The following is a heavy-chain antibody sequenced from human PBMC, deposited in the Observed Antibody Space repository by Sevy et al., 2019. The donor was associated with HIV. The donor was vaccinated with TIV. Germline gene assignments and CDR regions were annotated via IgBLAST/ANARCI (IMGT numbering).Heavy chain of an antibody. CDR2: ITPIFGTA. CDR3: SRGGGLGNCGGGSCYSGHY. J-gene: IGHJ4*02. V-gene: IGHV1-69*13. CDR1: GGPFRSYA. Sequence: ASVKVSCKASGGPFRSYAISWVRQAPGQGLEWMGGITPIFGTANYAQKFQGRVSITADESTTTVYLELTILRSEDMAVYYCSRGGGLGNCGGGSCYSGHYWGQGTLVTVSS. D-gene: IGHD2-15*01.